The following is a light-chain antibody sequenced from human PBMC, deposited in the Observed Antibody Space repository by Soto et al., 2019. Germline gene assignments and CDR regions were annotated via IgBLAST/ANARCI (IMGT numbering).Light chain of an antibody. CDR3: QQYNNWPPWT. J-gene: IGKJ1*01. Sequence: EVVMTQSPATLSVSPGQRATLSCRASQSVNNNLAWYQQKPGQAPRLLIYGASTRATGIPARFSGSGSGTEFILTISSLQSDDFAFYHCQQYNNWPPWTFGQGTKVEIK. V-gene: IGKV3-15*01. CDR1: QSVNNN. CDR2: GAS.